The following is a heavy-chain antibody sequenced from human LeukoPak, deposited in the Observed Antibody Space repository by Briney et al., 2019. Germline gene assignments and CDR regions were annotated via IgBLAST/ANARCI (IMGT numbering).Heavy chain of an antibody. Sequence: GGSLRLSCAASGFTFSDYYMSWIRQAPGKGLEWVSYISSSGSTIYYADSVKGRFTISRDNAKNSLYLQMNSLRAEDTAVYYCARDRWSYYYGSGSYYNYYYMDVWGKGTTVTVSS. V-gene: IGHV3-11*04. CDR1: GFTFSDYY. D-gene: IGHD3-10*01. J-gene: IGHJ6*03. CDR2: ISSSGSTI. CDR3: ARDRWSYYYGSGSYYNYYYMDV.